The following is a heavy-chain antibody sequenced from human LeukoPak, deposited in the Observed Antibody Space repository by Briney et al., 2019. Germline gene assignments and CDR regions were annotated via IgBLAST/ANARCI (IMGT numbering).Heavy chain of an antibody. CDR2: IGIRGDT. Sequence: GGALRLSCAASGLTFIDYDMHWVRQVTGKGLEWVSAIGIRGDTHYSGSVKGRFTISRENAESSLYLQMNSLRAEDTAVYYCARGGIQVSGIDEFDYWGQGTLVTVSS. D-gene: IGHD6-19*01. CDR1: GLTFIDYD. V-gene: IGHV3-13*01. J-gene: IGHJ4*02. CDR3: ARGGIQVSGIDEFDY.